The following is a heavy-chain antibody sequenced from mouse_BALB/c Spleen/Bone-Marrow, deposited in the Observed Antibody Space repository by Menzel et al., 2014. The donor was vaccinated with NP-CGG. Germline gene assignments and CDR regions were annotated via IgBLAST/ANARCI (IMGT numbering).Heavy chain of an antibody. CDR3: AREGGYYYGSSPYFDV. J-gene: IGHJ1*01. D-gene: IGHD1-1*01. V-gene: IGHV1-20*02. CDR2: INPYNGDT. Sequence: EVQLLESGPELVKPGASVKISCKASGYSFTGYFMNWVMQSHGKSLEWIGRINPYNGDTFYNQKFKGKATLTVDKSSSTAHMELRSLASEDSAVYYCAREGGYYYGSSPYFDVWGAGTTVTVSS. CDR1: GYSFTGYF.